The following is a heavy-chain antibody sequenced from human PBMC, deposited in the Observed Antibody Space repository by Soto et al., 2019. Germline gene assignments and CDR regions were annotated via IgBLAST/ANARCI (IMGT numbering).Heavy chain of an antibody. CDR2: INAGNGNT. CDR1: GYTFTSYA. Sequence: ASVKVSCKASGYTFTSYAMHWARQAPGKRLEWMGWINAGNGNTKYSQKFQGRVTITRDTSASTAYMELSSLRSEDTAVYYCARNVLMVRGVSYGMDVWGQGTTVTVSS. J-gene: IGHJ6*02. D-gene: IGHD3-10*01. V-gene: IGHV1-3*01. CDR3: ARNVLMVRGVSYGMDV.